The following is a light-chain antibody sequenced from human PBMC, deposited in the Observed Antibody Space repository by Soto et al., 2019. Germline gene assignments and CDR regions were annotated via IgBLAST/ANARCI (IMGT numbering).Light chain of an antibody. V-gene: IGLV2-14*03. Sequence: QSVLTQSASVSGSPGQSITISCTGTSSDIGGYDFVSWYQQYPGKAPQLLIYGVTYRPSGVSQRFSGSKSGNTASLTISGLQTEDEADYYCSSVTSTSPLALFGPGTKVTVL. CDR2: GVT. CDR1: SSDIGGYDF. CDR3: SSVTSTSPLAL. J-gene: IGLJ1*01.